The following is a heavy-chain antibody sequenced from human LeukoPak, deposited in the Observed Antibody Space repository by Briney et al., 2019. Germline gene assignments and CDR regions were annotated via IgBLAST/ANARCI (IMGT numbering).Heavy chain of an antibody. CDR1: GYTFTGYY. D-gene: IGHD3-3*01. J-gene: IGHJ5*02. Sequence: GASVKVSCKASGYTFTGYYMHWGRQAPGQGLEWRGWINPNSSGTNYAQKFQGRVTMTRDTSISTAYMELSRLRSDDTAVYYCARDGRVLRFLGNWFDPWGQGTLVTVSS. CDR2: INPNSSGT. CDR3: ARDGRVLRFLGNWFDP. V-gene: IGHV1-2*02.